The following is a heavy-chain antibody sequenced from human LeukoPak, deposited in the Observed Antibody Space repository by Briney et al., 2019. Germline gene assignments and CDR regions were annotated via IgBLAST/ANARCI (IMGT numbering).Heavy chain of an antibody. V-gene: IGHV1-69*05. CDR1: GGTFSSYA. CDR3: ARESSGYSPDDY. CDR2: IIPIFGTA. Sequence: ASVKVSCKASGGTFSSYAISWVRQAPGQGLEWMGGIIPIFGTANYAQKLQGRVTMTTDTSTSTAYMELRSLRSDDTAVYYCARESSGYSPDDYWGQGTLVTVSS. D-gene: IGHD3-22*01. J-gene: IGHJ4*02.